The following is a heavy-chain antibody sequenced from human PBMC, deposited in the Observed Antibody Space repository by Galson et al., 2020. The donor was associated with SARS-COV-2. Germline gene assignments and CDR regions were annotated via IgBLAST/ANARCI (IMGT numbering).Heavy chain of an antibody. CDR3: ARTARDCSSSRCYKIDY. D-gene: IGHD2-2*01. V-gene: IGHV1-18*01. CDR1: GYTFVTYG. CDR2: ISPYNGAT. J-gene: IGHJ4*02. Sequence: ASVKVSCKAAGYTFVTYGISWVRQAPGQGLEWMGWISPYNGATNSAQEFQGRVAMTTDMSSNTAFLDLRSLTSDDTAIYYCARTARDCSSSRCYKIDYWGQGTLVTVSS.